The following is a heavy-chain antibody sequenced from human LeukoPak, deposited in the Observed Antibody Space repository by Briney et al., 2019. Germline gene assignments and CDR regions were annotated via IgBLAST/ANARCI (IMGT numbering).Heavy chain of an antibody. CDR3: ARTRYSSSWYPGYFDY. J-gene: IGHJ4*02. CDR2: IYYSGST. V-gene: IGHV4-39*01. Sequence: PGGSLRLSCTASGFIFSNYAMKWVRQPPGKGLEWIGSIYYSGSTYYNPSLKSRVTISVDTSKNQFSLKLSSVTAADTAVYYCARTRYSSSWYPGYFDYWGQGTLVTVSS. CDR1: GFIFSNYA. D-gene: IGHD6-13*01.